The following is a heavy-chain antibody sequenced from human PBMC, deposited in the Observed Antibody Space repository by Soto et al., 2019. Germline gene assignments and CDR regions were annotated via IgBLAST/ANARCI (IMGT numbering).Heavy chain of an antibody. J-gene: IGHJ4*02. CDR3: ARDPGTNGLPYYFDY. D-gene: IGHD2-8*01. CDR2: IYYSGST. V-gene: IGHV4-59*01. CDR1: GGSISSYY. Sequence: TSETLSLTCTVSGGSISSYYWIWIRQPPGKGLEWIGYIYYSGSTNYNPSLKSRVTISVDTSKNQFSLKLSSVTAADTAVYYCARDPGTNGLPYYFDYWGQGTLVTVSS.